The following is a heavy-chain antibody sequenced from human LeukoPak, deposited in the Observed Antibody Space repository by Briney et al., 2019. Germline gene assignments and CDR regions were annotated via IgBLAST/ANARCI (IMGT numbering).Heavy chain of an antibody. V-gene: IGHV3-11*01. CDR2: ISSSGRTI. CDR1: GVTLSDHY. Sequence: GGSLRLSCAASGVTLSDHYMTWIRQAPGKGLEWVAYISSSGRTIYYADSVKGRFTISRDNAKNSLSLQMNSLRVEDTAVYYCARDLLWFGEFDYWGQGTLVTVSS. D-gene: IGHD3-10*01. CDR3: ARDLLWFGEFDY. J-gene: IGHJ4*02.